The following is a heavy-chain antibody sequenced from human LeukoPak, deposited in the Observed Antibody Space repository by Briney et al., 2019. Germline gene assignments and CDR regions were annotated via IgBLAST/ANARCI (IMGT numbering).Heavy chain of an antibody. CDR2: IYHSGST. CDR1: GGSISSSNW. CDR3: ARGEDVSGYRTDC. V-gene: IGHV4-4*02. J-gene: IGHJ4*02. Sequence: SGTLSLTCAVSGGSISSSNWWGWVRQPPGKGLEWIGEIYHSGSTNYNPSLKSRVTISVDTSKNQFSLKLSSVTAADTAIYYCARGEDVSGYRTDCWGQGTLVTVSS. D-gene: IGHD3-3*01.